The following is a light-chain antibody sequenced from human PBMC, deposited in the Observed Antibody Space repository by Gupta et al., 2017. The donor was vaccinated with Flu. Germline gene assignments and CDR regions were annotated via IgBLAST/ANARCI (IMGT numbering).Light chain of an antibody. J-gene: IGLJ2*01. CDR3: QSYDNSNDVV. CDR1: SGSIAANY. V-gene: IGLV6-57*03. Sequence: NFMLAQPHSVSESPGTTVTISCTRSSGSIAANYVQWYQQRPGSAPTTVIYEDNQRPSGVPDRFSGSIDSSSNSASLTISGLKTEDEADYYCQSYDNSNDVVFGGGTKLTVL. CDR2: EDN.